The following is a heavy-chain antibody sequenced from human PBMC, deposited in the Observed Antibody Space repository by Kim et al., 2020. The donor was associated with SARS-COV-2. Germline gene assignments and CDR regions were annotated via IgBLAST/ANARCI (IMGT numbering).Heavy chain of an antibody. D-gene: IGHD3-22*01. CDR1: GGSISSSSYY. V-gene: IGHV4-39*01. J-gene: IGHJ5*01. Sequence: SETLSLTCAVSGGSISSSSYYWGCQRPRNGLGREWIRNIYYSSSSYSNPFFRSSITISVDTNKNQFYLKLNSVTAAAAAVYYCARHLYFYDLAGEASWF. CDR2: IYYSSSS. CDR3: ARHLYFYDLAGEASWF.